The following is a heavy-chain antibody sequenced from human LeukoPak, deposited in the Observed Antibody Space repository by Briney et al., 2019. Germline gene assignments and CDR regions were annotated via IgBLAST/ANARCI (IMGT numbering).Heavy chain of an antibody. J-gene: IGHJ4*02. CDR2: IRYDGSNK. CDR1: GYTFSSYG. Sequence: GRSLRLSCAASGYTFSSYGMDWVHQAPGKGLEWVAFIRYDGSNKYYADSVKGRFTISRDNSKSPLYLAMNRLRAEDAAVYYCAKASALYYYDGSGYFFDYWGQGTLVTVSS. V-gene: IGHV3-30*02. D-gene: IGHD3-22*01. CDR3: AKASALYYYDGSGYFFDY.